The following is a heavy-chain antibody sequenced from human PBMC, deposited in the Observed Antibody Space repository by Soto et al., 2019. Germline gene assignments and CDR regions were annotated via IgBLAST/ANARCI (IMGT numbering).Heavy chain of an antibody. CDR2: IYYSGST. Sequence: PSETLSLTCTVSGGSISSYYWIWIRQPPGKGLEWIGYIYYSGSTNYNPSLKSRVTISVDTSKNQFSLKLSSVTAADTAVYYCARGVGSSWSVGPAGGFDYWGQGTLVTVSS. CDR1: GGSISSYY. D-gene: IGHD6-13*01. CDR3: ARGVGSSWSVGPAGGFDY. J-gene: IGHJ4*02. V-gene: IGHV4-59*01.